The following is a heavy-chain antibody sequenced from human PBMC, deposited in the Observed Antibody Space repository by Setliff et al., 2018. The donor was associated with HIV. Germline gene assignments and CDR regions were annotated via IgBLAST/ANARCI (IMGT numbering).Heavy chain of an antibody. CDR3: ARDGGSYYYYYYYMDV. J-gene: IGHJ6*03. Sequence: GGSLRLSCAASGFTFSSYSMNWVRQAPGKGLEWVSSISSSSSYIYYADSVKGRFTISRDNAKNSLYLQMNSLRAEDTAVYYCARDGGSYYYYYYYMDVWGKGTTVTVSS. CDR1: GFTFSSYS. V-gene: IGHV3-21*01. D-gene: IGHD1-26*01. CDR2: ISSSSSYI.